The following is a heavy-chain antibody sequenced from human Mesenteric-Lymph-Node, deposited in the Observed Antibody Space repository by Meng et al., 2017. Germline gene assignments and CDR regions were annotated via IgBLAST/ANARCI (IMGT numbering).Heavy chain of an antibody. V-gene: IGHV4-39*07. CDR1: GGSISSSSYY. J-gene: IGHJ3*02. CDR2: IYYSGST. Sequence: SETLSLTCTVSGGSISSSSYYWGWIRQPPGKGLEWIGSIYYSGSTYYNPSLKSRVTISVDTSKNQFSLKLSSVTAADTAVYYCARARIVVVITHDTDAFDIWGQGTMVTVSS. D-gene: IGHD3-22*01. CDR3: ARARIVVVITHDTDAFDI.